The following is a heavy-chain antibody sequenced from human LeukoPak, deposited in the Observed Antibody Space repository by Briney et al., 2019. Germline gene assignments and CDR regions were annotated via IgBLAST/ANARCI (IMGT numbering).Heavy chain of an antibody. CDR3: ARDLAIFGVVIKVGYYMDV. CDR1: GFTVSSNY. V-gene: IGHV3-53*01. CDR2: IYSGGST. J-gene: IGHJ6*03. Sequence: PGGSLRLSCAASGFTVSSNYMSWVRQAPGKGLEWVSVIYSGGSTYYADSVKGRFTISRDNSKNALYLQMNSLRAEDTAVYYCARDLAIFGVVIKVGYYMDVWGKGTTVTVSS. D-gene: IGHD3-3*01.